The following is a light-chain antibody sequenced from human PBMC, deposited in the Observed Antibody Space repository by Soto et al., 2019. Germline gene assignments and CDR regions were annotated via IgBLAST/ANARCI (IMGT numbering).Light chain of an antibody. CDR2: AAS. J-gene: IGKJ4*01. CDR3: QQYDSAASLT. Sequence: DIQMTQSPSSLSASVGDRVTVTCRASQGISSYLAWYQQKPGKVPKLLIYAASTLQPGVPSRFSGSGSGTDFTLTISTLQPDDVATYYCQQYDSAASLTFGGGTKVEIK. V-gene: IGKV1-27*01. CDR1: QGISSY.